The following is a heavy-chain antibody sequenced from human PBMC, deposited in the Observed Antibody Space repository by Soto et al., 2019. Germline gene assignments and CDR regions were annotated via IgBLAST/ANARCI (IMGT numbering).Heavy chain of an antibody. CDR1: GGTFSSYA. D-gene: IGHD3-10*01. J-gene: IGHJ4*02. CDR3: ARDKFPGSGSYPDY. V-gene: IGHV1-69*13. CDR2: IIPIFGTA. Sequence: ASVKVSCKASGGTFSSYAISWVRQAPGQGLEWMGGIIPIFGTANYAQKFQGRVTITADESTSTAYMELSSLRSEDTAVYYCARDKFPGSGSYPDYWGQGTLVTVSS.